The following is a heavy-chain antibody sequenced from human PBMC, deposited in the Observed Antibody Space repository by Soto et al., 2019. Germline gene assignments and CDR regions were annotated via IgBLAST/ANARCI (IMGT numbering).Heavy chain of an antibody. J-gene: IGHJ4*02. CDR3: ATTVTTVDY. D-gene: IGHD4-17*01. CDR2: ISSSGSLI. V-gene: IGHV3-48*03. Sequence: GGSLRLSCAASGFSFSGYGMSWVRQAPGKGLEWISYISSSGSLIYYADSLKGRFTISRDNAKNSLYLQMNSLRAEDTAVYYCATTVTTVDYRGQGTLVTVSS. CDR1: GFSFSGYG.